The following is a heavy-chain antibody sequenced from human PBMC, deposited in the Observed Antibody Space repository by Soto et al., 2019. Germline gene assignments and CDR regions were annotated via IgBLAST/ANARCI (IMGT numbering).Heavy chain of an antibody. Sequence: EVQLVESGGGLVQPGRSLRLSCAASGFTFDDYAMHWVRQAPGKGLEWVSGISWNSGSVGYADSVKGRFAISRDNAKNSLYLQMNSLRAEDTALYYCAKDIAVITTTGYFHHWGQGTLVTVSS. V-gene: IGHV3-9*01. CDR1: GFTFDDYA. CDR2: ISWNSGSV. J-gene: IGHJ1*01. D-gene: IGHD3-22*01. CDR3: AKDIAVITTTGYFHH.